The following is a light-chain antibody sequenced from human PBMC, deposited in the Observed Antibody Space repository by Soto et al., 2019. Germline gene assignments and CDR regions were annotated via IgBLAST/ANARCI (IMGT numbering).Light chain of an antibody. Sequence: EIVMTQSPATLSVSPGERATLSCRASQSVSNKLVWYQQKPGXDHRLLXXAXSTRATGIPARFSGTGSGPEFTLTISSLQSEDFAFYYCQQNNNWPQITFGQGTRLEV. CDR3: QQNNNWPQIT. CDR1: QSVSNK. J-gene: IGKJ5*01. CDR2: AXS. V-gene: IGKV3-15*01.